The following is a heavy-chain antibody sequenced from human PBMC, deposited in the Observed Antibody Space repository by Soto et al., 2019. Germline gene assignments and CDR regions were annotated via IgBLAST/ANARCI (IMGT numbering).Heavy chain of an antibody. V-gene: IGHV4-4*02. Sequence: KPSETLSLTCAVSGGSISSSNWWSWVRQPPGKGLEWIGEIYHSGSTNYNPSLKSRVTISVDKSKNQFPLKLSSVTAADTAVYYCASHGVTPNYYYGIDVWGQGTTVTVSS. CDR3: ASHGVTPNYYYGIDV. CDR1: GGSISSSNW. J-gene: IGHJ6*02. D-gene: IGHD4-4*01. CDR2: IYHSGST.